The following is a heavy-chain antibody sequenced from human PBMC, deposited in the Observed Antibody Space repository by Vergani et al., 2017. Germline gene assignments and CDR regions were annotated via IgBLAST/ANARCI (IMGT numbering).Heavy chain of an antibody. CDR2: ISSNGGST. D-gene: IGHD3-22*01. J-gene: IGHJ6*02. CDR1: GFTFSSYA. CDR3: ARSYDSSGYYPNYGMDV. Sequence: EVQLVESGEGLVQPGGSLRLSCAASGFTFSSYAMHWVRQAPGKGLEYVSAISSNGGSTYYADSVKGRFTISRDNSNNTLYLQMGSLRAEDMAVYYCARSYDSSGYYPNYGMDVWGQGTTVTVSS. V-gene: IGHV3-64*02.